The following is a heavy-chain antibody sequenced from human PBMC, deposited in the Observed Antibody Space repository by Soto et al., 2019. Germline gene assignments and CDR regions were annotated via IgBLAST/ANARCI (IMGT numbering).Heavy chain of an antibody. D-gene: IGHD2-2*01. CDR3: VKDGGYVGWLDP. CDR2: LSYDGSDR. CDR1: GFTFSSFA. V-gene: IGHV3-30*04. Sequence: PGGSLILSCAASGFTFSSFAMHWVRQAPGKGLEWVASLSYDGSDRYYEDSVKGRHIISRDNSKNQFSLQLNSVTPEDTAVYYCVKDGGYVGWLDPWGQGTLVTVSS. J-gene: IGHJ5*02.